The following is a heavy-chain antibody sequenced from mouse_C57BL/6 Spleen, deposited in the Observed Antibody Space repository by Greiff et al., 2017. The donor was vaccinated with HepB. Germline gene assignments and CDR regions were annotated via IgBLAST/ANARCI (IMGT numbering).Heavy chain of an antibody. D-gene: IGHD1-1*01. CDR1: GYSFTGYY. CDR2: INPSTGGT. V-gene: IGHV1-43*01. Sequence: EVQLQESGPELVKPGASVKISCKASGYSFTGYYMHRVKQSSEKSLEWIGEINPSTGGTSYNQKFKGKATLTVDKSSSTAYMQLKSLTSEDSAVYYCARVTTVVDWYFDVWGTGTTVTVSS. J-gene: IGHJ1*03. CDR3: ARVTTVVDWYFDV.